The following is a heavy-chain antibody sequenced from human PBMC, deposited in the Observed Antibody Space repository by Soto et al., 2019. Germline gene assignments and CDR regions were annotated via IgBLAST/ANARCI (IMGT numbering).Heavy chain of an antibody. CDR3: ARWDYGYYARFDY. CDR2: MNPNSGNT. J-gene: IGHJ4*02. D-gene: IGHD4-17*01. Sequence: QVQLVQSGAEVKKSGASVKVSCKASGYTFTSHDINWVRHATGQGLEWMGWMNPNSGNTGYAQKFQGRVTMTRNTSISTAYMELSSLRSEDTAVYYCARWDYGYYARFDYWGQGTLVTVSS. V-gene: IGHV1-8*01. CDR1: GYTFTSHD.